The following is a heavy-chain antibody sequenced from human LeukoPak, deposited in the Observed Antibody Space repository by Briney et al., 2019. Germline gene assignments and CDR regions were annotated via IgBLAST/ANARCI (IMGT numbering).Heavy chain of an antibody. D-gene: IGHD2-2*01. Sequence: PSETLSLTCAVYGGSFSGYYWSWIRHPPGKGLEWIGEINHSGSTNYNPSLKSRVTISVGTSKNQFSLKLSSVTAADTAVYYWATCRYCSRSSEFDPWGQGTLVTVSS. CDR1: GGSFSGYY. V-gene: IGHV4-34*01. CDR2: INHSGST. CDR3: ATCRYCSRSSEFDP. J-gene: IGHJ5*02.